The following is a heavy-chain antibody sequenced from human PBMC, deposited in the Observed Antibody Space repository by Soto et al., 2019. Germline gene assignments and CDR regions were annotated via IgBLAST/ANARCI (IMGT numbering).Heavy chain of an antibody. CDR1: GYPFRTSF. D-gene: IGHD1-1*01. J-gene: IGHJ3*02. V-gene: IGHV1-46*01. CDR3: ARSAYNTRPADGFDI. Sequence: QVQLVQSGAEVKKPGTSVTVSCRTSGYPFRTSFMNWVRQAPGQGPEWMGMINPGGASTTYAQKYQGRITMTRDTSTSTDYVELSGLTSEDTAVYYCARSAYNTRPADGFDIWGQGTMVTVSS. CDR2: INPGGAST.